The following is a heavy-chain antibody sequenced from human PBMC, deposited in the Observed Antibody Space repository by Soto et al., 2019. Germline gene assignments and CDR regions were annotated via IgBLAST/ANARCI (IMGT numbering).Heavy chain of an antibody. V-gene: IGHV1-2*02. J-gene: IGHJ4*02. CDR1: GYPFIGYY. D-gene: IGHD6-25*01. Sequence: QVQLLQSGAEVKKPGASVKVSCKASGYPFIGYYLDWVRQAPGQGLEWMGWIDPNTGATTYAQKFQGRVTMTRDTSLMTVYMEVSGLTSDDTAVYYCARGGSARAHDFWGQGTLVSVS. CDR2: IDPNTGAT. CDR3: ARGGSARAHDF.